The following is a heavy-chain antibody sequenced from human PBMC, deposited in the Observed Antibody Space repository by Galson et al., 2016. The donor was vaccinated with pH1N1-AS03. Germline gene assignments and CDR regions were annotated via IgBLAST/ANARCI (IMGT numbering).Heavy chain of an antibody. CDR3: AREDSSGYFLIDS. Sequence: LRLSCAASGFTVSSNYMSWVRQAPGKGLEWIGSISYSGSTYYNPSLKRRVSMSVDTSKNLFSLKLRSVTAADTAVYYCAREDSSGYFLIDSWGQGTLVTVP. D-gene: IGHD3-22*01. CDR1: GFTVSSNY. CDR2: ISYSGST. J-gene: IGHJ4*02. V-gene: IGHV4-59*02.